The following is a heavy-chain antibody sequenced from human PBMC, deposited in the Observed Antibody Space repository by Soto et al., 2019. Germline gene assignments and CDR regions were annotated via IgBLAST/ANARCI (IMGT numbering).Heavy chain of an antibody. CDR3: AKARILFRRGTYWGFIDY. Sequence: GGSLRLSCTTSGFTFSNYGMTWVRQSPGKRLEWVSGISANGRNTNYSYSVNGLFTISRDNTKNTMYLQMNSVRDEDMAVYYCAKARILFRRGTYWGFIDYWRQGSLVTVSS. J-gene: IGHJ4*02. CDR2: ISANGRNT. CDR1: GFTFSNYG. D-gene: IGHD7-27*01. V-gene: IGHV3-23*01.